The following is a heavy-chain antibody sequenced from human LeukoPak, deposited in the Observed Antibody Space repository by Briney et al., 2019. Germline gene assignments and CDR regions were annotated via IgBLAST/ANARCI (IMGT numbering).Heavy chain of an antibody. CDR2: ISYDGSNK. CDR3: AEVARERSLAICGFDI. Sequence: PGGSLRLSCAASGFTFSSYAMHWVRQAPGKGLEWVAVISYDGSNKYYADSVKGRFTISRDNSKNTPYLQMNSLRAEDTAVYYWAEVARERSLAICGFDIWGQGTMVTVSS. J-gene: IGHJ3*02. V-gene: IGHV3-30-3*01. D-gene: IGHD3-3*02. CDR1: GFTFSSYA.